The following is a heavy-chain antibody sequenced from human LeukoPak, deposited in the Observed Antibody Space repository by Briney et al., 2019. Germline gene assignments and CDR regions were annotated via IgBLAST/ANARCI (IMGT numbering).Heavy chain of an antibody. CDR1: GYNFASSW. CDR3: ARRHDFYGMDV. Sequence: GESLKISCKGSGYNFASSWITWVRLMPGKGLEWMGRIDPSDSYINYSPSFQGHVTISADKSISTAYLQWSSLKASDTAMYYCARRHDFYGMDVWGQGTTVSVSS. J-gene: IGHJ6*02. V-gene: IGHV5-10-1*01. CDR2: IDPSDSYI.